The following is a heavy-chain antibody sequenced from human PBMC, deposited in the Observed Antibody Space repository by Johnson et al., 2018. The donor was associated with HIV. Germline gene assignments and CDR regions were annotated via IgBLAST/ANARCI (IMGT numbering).Heavy chain of an antibody. V-gene: IGHV3-30-3*01. J-gene: IGHJ3*02. CDR2: ISYDGSNK. Sequence: QEQLVESGGGVVQPGRSLRLSCAASGFTFSSYAMHWVRQAPGKGLEWVAVISYDGSNKYYADSVKGRFTISRDNSKNTLYLQMNSLRAEDTAVYYCARDPFTPAGSDAFDIWGQGTMVTVSS. CDR3: ARDPFTPAGSDAFDI. CDR1: GFTFSSYA. D-gene: IGHD2-15*01.